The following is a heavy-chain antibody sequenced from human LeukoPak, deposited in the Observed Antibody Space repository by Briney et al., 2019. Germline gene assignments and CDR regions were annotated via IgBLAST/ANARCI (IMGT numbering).Heavy chain of an antibody. CDR2: IIPILGIA. CDR3: ASSEYGSSWYTRETARY. V-gene: IGHV1-69*04. Sequence: SVKVSCKASGGTFSSYAISWVRQAPGQGLEWMGRIIPILGIANYAQKFQGRVTITADKSTSTAYMELSSLRSEDTAVYYCASSEYGSSWYTRETARYWGQGTLVTVSS. J-gene: IGHJ4*02. CDR1: GGTFSSYA. D-gene: IGHD6-13*01.